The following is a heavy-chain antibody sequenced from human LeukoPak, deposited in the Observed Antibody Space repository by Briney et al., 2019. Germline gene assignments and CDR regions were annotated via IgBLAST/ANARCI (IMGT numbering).Heavy chain of an antibody. D-gene: IGHD3-9*01. CDR3: ARGTGYDILTGVIDY. CDR2: ISSSGSTI. Sequence: GGSLRLSCAASGFTFSSYEMNWVRQAPGKGLEWVSYISSSGSTIYYADSVKGRFTISRDNAKNSLYLQMNSLRVEDTAVYYCARGTGYDILTGVIDYWGQGTLVTVSS. CDR1: GFTFSSYE. J-gene: IGHJ4*02. V-gene: IGHV3-48*03.